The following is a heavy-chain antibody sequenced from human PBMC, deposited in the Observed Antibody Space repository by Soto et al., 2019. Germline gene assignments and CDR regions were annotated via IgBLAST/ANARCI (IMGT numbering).Heavy chain of an antibody. V-gene: IGHV3-33*01. D-gene: IGHD5-12*01. Sequence: GGSLRLSCAASGFTFSSYGMHWVRQAPGKGLEWVAVIWYDGSNKYYADSVKGRFTISRDNSKNTLYLQMNSLRAEDTAVYYCARDVALVATQEAGGMDVWGQGTLVTVSS. J-gene: IGHJ4*02. CDR3: ARDVALVATQEAGGMDV. CDR2: IWYDGSNK. CDR1: GFTFSSYG.